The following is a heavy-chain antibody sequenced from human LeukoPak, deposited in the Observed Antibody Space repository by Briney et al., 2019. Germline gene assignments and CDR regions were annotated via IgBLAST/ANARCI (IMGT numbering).Heavy chain of an antibody. Sequence: PSETLSLTCAVYGGSFSGYYWSWIRQPPGKGLEWIGEINRSGSTNYNPSLKSRVTISVDTSKNQFSLKLSSVTAADTAVYYCARVGRGYDFWSGPAGYWGQGTLVTVSS. CDR3: ARVGRGYDFWSGPAGY. J-gene: IGHJ4*02. CDR1: GGSFSGYY. D-gene: IGHD3-3*01. V-gene: IGHV4-34*01. CDR2: INRSGST.